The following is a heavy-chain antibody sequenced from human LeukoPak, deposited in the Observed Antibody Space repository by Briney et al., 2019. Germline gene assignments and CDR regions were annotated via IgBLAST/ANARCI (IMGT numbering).Heavy chain of an antibody. CDR1: GYTFTGYY. CDR3: ARDAAGYDLGADY. J-gene: IGHJ4*02. V-gene: IGHV1-2*02. CDR2: INPNSGGT. Sequence: GASVKVSCKASGYTFTGYYMHWVRQAPGQGLEWMGWINPNSGGTNYAQKFQGRVTMTRDTSISTAYMELSRLRSDDTAVYYCARDAAGYDLGADYWGQGTLVTVSS. D-gene: IGHD5-12*01.